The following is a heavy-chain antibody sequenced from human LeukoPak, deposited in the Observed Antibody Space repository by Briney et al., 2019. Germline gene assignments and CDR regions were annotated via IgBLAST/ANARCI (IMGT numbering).Heavy chain of an antibody. Sequence: GGSLRLSCAASRFTFSRYGMHWVRQAPGKGLDWVAAISYDGSNKYYGDSVKGRFTISRDNSKNTLYLQMNSLRAEDTALYYCAKELKWGEYYGMDVWGQGTTVTVSS. CDR2: ISYDGSNK. CDR3: AKELKWGEYYGMDV. CDR1: RFTFSRYG. D-gene: IGHD3-16*01. J-gene: IGHJ6*02. V-gene: IGHV3-30*18.